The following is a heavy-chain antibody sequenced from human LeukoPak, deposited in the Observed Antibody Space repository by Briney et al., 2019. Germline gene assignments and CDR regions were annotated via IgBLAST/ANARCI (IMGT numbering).Heavy chain of an antibody. CDR1: DDSISDYY. CDR3: ARHGYGSGSYYDPDDAFDI. CDR2: FYNSGRS. V-gene: IGHV4-59*08. Sequence: SETLSLTCTVSDDSISDYYRGWIRQPPGKGLEWIGYFYNSGRSTYSPSLKSRVTISVDTSKNQFSLKLSSVTAADTAVYYCARHGYGSGSYYDPDDAFDIWGQGTMVTVSS. J-gene: IGHJ3*02. D-gene: IGHD3-10*01.